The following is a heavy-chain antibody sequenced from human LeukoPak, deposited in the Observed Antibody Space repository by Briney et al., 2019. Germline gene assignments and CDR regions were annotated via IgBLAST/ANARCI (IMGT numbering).Heavy chain of an antibody. Sequence: SETLSLTCTVSGASISSFYWSWIRQPAGKGLQWIGRIHTSGSPNYNPSLKSRVTMSVDTSKSQFSLKLTSVTAADTAVYYCAREGPVAGPWGQGTLVTVSS. D-gene: IGHD6-13*01. J-gene: IGHJ5*02. CDR2: IHTSGSP. CDR1: GASISSFY. V-gene: IGHV4-4*07. CDR3: AREGPVAGP.